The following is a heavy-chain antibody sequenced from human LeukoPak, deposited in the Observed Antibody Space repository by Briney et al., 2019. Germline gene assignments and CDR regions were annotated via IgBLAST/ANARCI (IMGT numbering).Heavy chain of an antibody. CDR1: GFTFSSYS. Sequence: GGSLRLSCAASGFTFSSYSMNCVRQAPGKGLEWVSSISSSSSYIYYAASVKGRFTISRDNAKNSLYLQMNSLRAEDTAVYYCTRKYCSSTSCFYLNWGQGTLVTVSS. D-gene: IGHD2-2*01. CDR2: ISSSSSYI. V-gene: IGHV3-21*01. J-gene: IGHJ4*02. CDR3: TRKYCSSTSCFYLN.